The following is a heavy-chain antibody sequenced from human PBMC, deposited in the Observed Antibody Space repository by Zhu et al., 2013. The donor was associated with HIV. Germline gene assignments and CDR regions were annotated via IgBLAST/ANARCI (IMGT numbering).Heavy chain of an antibody. D-gene: IGHD3-10*01. CDR3: ARDAARVRGVISYYYYGMDV. CDR2: INPNSGGT. Sequence: QVQLVQSGAEVKKPGASVKVSCKASGYTFTGYYMHWVRQAPGQGLEWMGWINPNSGGTNYAQKFQGWVTMTRDTSISTAYMELSRLRSDDTAVYYCARDAARVRGVISYYYYGMDVWGQGTTVTVSS. CDR1: GYTFTGYY. J-gene: IGHJ6*02. V-gene: IGHV1-2*04.